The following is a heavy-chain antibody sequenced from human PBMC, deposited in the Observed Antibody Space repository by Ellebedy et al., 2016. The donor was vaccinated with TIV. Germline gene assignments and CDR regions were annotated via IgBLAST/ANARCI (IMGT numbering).Heavy chain of an antibody. Sequence: MPSETLSLTCAVSGGSISGYYSSWIRQPPGKGLEWIGYLNDTGTTRYNPSLRSRVTISENPSKSQFSLRLTSVTAADTATYYCVRHDNSGVRGRIMDVWGQGTTVSVSS. J-gene: IGHJ6*02. CDR2: LNDTGTT. CDR1: GGSISGYY. D-gene: IGHD3-10*01. CDR3: VRHDNSGVRGRIMDV. V-gene: IGHV4-59*08.